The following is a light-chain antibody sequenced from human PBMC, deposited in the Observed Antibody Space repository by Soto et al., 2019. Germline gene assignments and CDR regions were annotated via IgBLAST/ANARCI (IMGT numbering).Light chain of an antibody. CDR2: AAS. Sequence: DIQVTQSPSSLSASVGDRVTITCRASQSISNYLNWFQQKPGNPPKLLIYAASILQGGVPSRFSARGSGTDFTLTISSLQPEDFATYYCQQTYSSPETFGQGTKVEI. V-gene: IGKV1-39*01. J-gene: IGKJ1*01. CDR3: QQTYSSPET. CDR1: QSISNY.